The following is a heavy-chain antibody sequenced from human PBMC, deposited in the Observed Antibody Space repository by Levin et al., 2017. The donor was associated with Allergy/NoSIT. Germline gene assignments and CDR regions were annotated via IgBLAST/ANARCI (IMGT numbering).Heavy chain of an antibody. D-gene: IGHD5-12*01. CDR3: ATDRLDIVATSYYYGMDV. CDR1: GYTLTELS. V-gene: IGHV1-24*01. CDR2: FDPEDGET. J-gene: IGHJ6*02. Sequence: GESLKISCKVSGYTLTELSMHWVRQAPGKGLEWMGGFDPEDGETIYAQKFQGRVTMTEDTSTDTAYMELSSLRSEDTAVYYCATDRLDIVATSYYYGMDVWGQGTTVTVSS.